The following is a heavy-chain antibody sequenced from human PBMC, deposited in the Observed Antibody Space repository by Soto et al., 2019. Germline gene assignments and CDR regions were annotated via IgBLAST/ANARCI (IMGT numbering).Heavy chain of an antibody. CDR2: IIPILGIA. CDR3: VTSFGDFWSGPRSRDDWFDP. CDR1: GGTFSSYT. V-gene: IGHV1-69*02. D-gene: IGHD3-3*01. J-gene: IGHJ5*02. Sequence: SVKVSCKASGGTFSSYTISWVRQAPGQGLEWMGRIIPILGIANYAQKFQGRVTITADKSTSTAYMELSSLRSEDAAVYYCVTSFGDFWSGPRSRDDWFDPWGQGTLVTVSS.